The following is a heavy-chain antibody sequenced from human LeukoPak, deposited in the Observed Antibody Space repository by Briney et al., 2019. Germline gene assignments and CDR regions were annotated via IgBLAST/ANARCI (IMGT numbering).Heavy chain of an antibody. CDR3: ATVNYDFPYYYMDV. V-gene: IGHV4-34*01. CDR1: GGSFSGYY. CDR2: INHSGST. Sequence: SETLSLTCAVYGGSFSGYYWSWIRQPPGKGLEWIGEINHSGSTNYNPSLKSRVTISVDTSKNQFSLKLSSVTAADTAVYYCATVNYDFPYYYMDVWGKGTTVTVSS. D-gene: IGHD3-3*01. J-gene: IGHJ6*03.